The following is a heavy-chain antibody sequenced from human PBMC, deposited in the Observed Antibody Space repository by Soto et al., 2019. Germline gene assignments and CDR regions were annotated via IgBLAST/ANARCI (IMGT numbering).Heavy chain of an antibody. CDR3: ANVEGGAYPDFDL. Sequence: GGSLRLSCEASGFTFSSYGMHWVRQAPGKGLEWVAVISYDGSKKYYADSVKGRFTISRDNSKNTLYLQMNSLRAEDRAVYYCANVEGGAYPDFDLWGQGTSVTVSS. V-gene: IGHV3-30*18. CDR2: ISYDGSKK. D-gene: IGHD1-26*01. J-gene: IGHJ4*02. CDR1: GFTFSSYG.